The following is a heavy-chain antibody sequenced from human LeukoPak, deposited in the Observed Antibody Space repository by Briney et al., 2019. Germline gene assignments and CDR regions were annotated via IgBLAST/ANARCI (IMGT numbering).Heavy chain of an antibody. J-gene: IGHJ5*02. CDR3: AKCDYGDYPSWFDP. V-gene: IGHV3-48*02. D-gene: IGHD4-17*01. Sequence: GGSLRLSCAASGFTFSSYSMNWVRQAPGKGLEWVSYISSSSSSIYYADSVKGRFTISRDNAKNSLYLQMNSLRDEDTAVYYCAKCDYGDYPSWFDPWGQGTLVTVSS. CDR1: GFTFSSYS. CDR2: ISSSSSSI.